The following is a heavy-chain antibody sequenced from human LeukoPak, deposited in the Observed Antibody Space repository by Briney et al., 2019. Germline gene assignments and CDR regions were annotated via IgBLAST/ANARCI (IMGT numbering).Heavy chain of an antibody. Sequence: PSETLSLTCTVSGGSISSGGYYWGWIRQHPGTGLEWIGYIYYSGSTYYNPSLKSRVTISVDTSKNQFSLKLSSVTAADTAVYYCATIREYSSSFRFDPWGQGTLVTVSS. D-gene: IGHD6-6*01. V-gene: IGHV4-31*03. CDR3: ATIREYSSSFRFDP. J-gene: IGHJ5*02. CDR1: GGSISSGGYY. CDR2: IYYSGST.